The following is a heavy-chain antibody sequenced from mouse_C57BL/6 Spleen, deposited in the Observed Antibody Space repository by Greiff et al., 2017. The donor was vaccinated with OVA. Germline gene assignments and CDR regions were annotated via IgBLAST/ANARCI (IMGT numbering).Heavy chain of an antibody. V-gene: IGHV1-69*01. CDR3: ARRYYGYGEWFAY. Sequence: VQLQQPGAELVMPGASVKLSCKASGYTFTSYWMHWVKQRPGQGLEWIGEIDPSDSYTNYNQKFKGKSTLTVDESSSTAYMQLSSLTSEDSAVYYCARRYYGYGEWFAYWGQGTLVTVSA. D-gene: IGHD2-2*01. CDR1: GYTFTSYW. CDR2: IDPSDSYT. J-gene: IGHJ3*01.